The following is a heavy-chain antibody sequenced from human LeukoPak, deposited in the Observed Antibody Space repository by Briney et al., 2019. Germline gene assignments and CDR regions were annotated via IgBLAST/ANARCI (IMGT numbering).Heavy chain of an antibody. CDR2: IYYSGST. D-gene: IGHD3-3*01. Sequence: SETLSLTCTVSGGSISSSSYYWGWIRQPPGKGLEWIGSIYYSGSTYYNPSLKSRVTISVDTSKNQFSLKLSSVTAADTAVYYCARLRFPGRFDPWGQGTLVTVSP. V-gene: IGHV4-39*01. J-gene: IGHJ5*02. CDR3: ARLRFPGRFDP. CDR1: GGSISSSSYY.